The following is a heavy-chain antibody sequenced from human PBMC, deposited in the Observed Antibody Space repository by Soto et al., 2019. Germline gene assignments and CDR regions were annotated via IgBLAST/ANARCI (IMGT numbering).Heavy chain of an antibody. Sequence: GSLRLSCAASGFTFSSYSMNWVRQAPGKGLEWVSYISSSSSTIYYADSVKGRFTISRDNAKNSLYLQMNSLRDEDTAVYYCARVGSLYHSYCSGGSCYGPDYWGQGTLVTVSS. D-gene: IGHD2-15*01. CDR2: ISSSSSTI. CDR1: GFTFSSYS. J-gene: IGHJ4*02. V-gene: IGHV3-48*02. CDR3: ARVGSLYHSYCSGGSCYGPDY.